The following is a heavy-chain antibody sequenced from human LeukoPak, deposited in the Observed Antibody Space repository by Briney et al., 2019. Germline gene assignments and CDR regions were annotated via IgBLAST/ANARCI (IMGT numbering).Heavy chain of an antibody. CDR1: GFTFSDYY. J-gene: IGHJ1*01. Sequence: GGSLRLSCAASGFTFSDYYMSGIRQTPGKGLEWVSYISDSSGYKNYADSLKGRFTISRDNAKNSVYLQMNSLSAEDTAVYYCARQGLYDSSDFWTFQHWGQGTLVTVSS. CDR2: ISDSSGYK. V-gene: IGHV3-11*06. D-gene: IGHD3/OR15-3a*01. CDR3: ARQGLYDSSDFWTFQH.